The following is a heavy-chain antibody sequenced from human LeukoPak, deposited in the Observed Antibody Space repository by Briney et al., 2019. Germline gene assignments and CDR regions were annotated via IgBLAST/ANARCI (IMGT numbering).Heavy chain of an antibody. J-gene: IGHJ4*02. CDR3: AREAGTGTSYYFDY. CDR2: ISSSSSYI. D-gene: IGHD1-1*01. CDR1: GFTFSSYS. Sequence: GGSLRLSCAASGFTFSSYSMNWVRQAPGKGLEWVSSISSSSSYIYYADPVKGRFTISRDNAKNSLYLQMNSLRAEDTAVYYCAREAGTGTSYYFDYWGQGTLVTVSS. V-gene: IGHV3-21*01.